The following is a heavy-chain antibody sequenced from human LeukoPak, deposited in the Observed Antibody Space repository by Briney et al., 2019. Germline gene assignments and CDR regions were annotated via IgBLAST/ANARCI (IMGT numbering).Heavy chain of an antibody. CDR1: GFTFSSHG. J-gene: IGHJ1*01. D-gene: IGHD6-13*01. Sequence: GGSLRLSCAASGFTFSSHGMQWVRHAPGKGLEWVAVISYDGSTKYYADSVKGRFSISRDNSKSTLYLQMNSLRAEDTAVYYCAKESGSRSYGAYFPHWGQGTLVTVSS. CDR2: ISYDGSTK. V-gene: IGHV3-30*18. CDR3: AKESGSRSYGAYFPH.